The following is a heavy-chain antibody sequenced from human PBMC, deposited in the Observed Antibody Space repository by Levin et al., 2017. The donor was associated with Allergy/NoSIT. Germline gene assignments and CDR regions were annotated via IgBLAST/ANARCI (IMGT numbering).Heavy chain of an antibody. V-gene: IGHV3-49*04. CDR2: IRNKAHGGTT. D-gene: IGHD3-16*02. Sequence: GESLKISCTGSGFTFGDYAMSWVRQAPGKGLEWEGFIRNKAHGGTTEYAASVKGRLTISRDDSKSIAYLQMNSLKTEDTAVYFCARGGPPNYDYNWGSYRDGYFDYWGQGTLVTVSS. CDR1: GFTFGDYA. J-gene: IGHJ4*02. CDR3: ARGGPPNYDYNWGSYRDGYFDY.